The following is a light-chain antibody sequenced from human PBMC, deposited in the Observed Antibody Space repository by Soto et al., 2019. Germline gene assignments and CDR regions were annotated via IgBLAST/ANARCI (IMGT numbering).Light chain of an antibody. CDR3: QQYHIWPPWT. J-gene: IGKJ1*01. V-gene: IGKV3-15*01. Sequence: EVVMTQSPATLSVSPGERATLSCRASQSVSNNLAWYQQKPGQAPRLLIYGASTRATGIPARFSGRGSGTEFTLTISSLQSEDFGLYSCQQYHIWPPWTFGQGTKVEIK. CDR1: QSVSNN. CDR2: GAS.